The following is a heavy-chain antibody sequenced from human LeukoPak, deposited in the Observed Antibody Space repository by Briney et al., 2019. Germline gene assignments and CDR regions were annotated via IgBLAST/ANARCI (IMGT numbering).Heavy chain of an antibody. CDR3: ARDAGGTGGGY. CDR1: GGSFRSYA. J-gene: IGHJ4*02. Sequence: ASVKVSCKTSGGSFRSYAISWVRQAPGQGLEWMGNIIPTSGTTKYAQQFQDRVTITADKSTSTAYMELSSLRFEDTAVYYCARDAGGTGGGYWGQGTLVTV. V-gene: IGHV1-69*06. D-gene: IGHD3/OR15-3a*01. CDR2: IIPTSGTT.